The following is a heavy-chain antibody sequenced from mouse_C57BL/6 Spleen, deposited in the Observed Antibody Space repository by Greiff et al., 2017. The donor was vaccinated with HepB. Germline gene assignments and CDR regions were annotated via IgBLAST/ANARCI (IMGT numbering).Heavy chain of an antibody. CDR2: ISDGGSYT. V-gene: IGHV5-4*01. CDR3: ARDGNYAAWFAY. D-gene: IGHD2-1*01. Sequence: VQLQQSGGGLVKPGGSLKLSCAASGFTFSSYAMSWVRQTPEKRLEWVATISDGGSYTYYPDNVKGRFTISRDNAKNNLYLQMSQLKSEDTAMYYCARDGNYAAWFAYWGQGTLVTVSA. J-gene: IGHJ3*01. CDR1: GFTFSSYA.